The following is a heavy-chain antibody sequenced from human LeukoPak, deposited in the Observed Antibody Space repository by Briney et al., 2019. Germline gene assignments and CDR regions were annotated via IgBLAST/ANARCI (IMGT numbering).Heavy chain of an antibody. CDR2: ISSNGGST. J-gene: IGHJ4*02. Sequence: GSLRLSCAASGFTFSSYAMHWVRQAPGKGLEYVSGISSNGGSTYYANSVKGRFTISRDNSKNTLYLQMGSLRPEDMAVYYCARGPWIQLWSPIDYWGQGTLVTVSS. CDR1: GFTFSSYA. V-gene: IGHV3-64*01. D-gene: IGHD5-18*01. CDR3: ARGPWIQLWSPIDY.